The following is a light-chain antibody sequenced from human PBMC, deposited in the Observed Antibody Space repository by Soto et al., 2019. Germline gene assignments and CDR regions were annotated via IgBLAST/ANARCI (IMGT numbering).Light chain of an antibody. CDR3: QQYGTSPQT. Sequence: EIVLTHSPGTLSLSPGERATLSCRASQSVTSNYLAWYQQKTGQAPGILIYDTSTRDSGVPDRFSGSGSGTEFTLTISRLEPEDFSVYYCQQYGTSPQTFGQGTKVDIK. CDR2: DTS. J-gene: IGKJ1*01. V-gene: IGKV3-20*01. CDR1: QSVTSNY.